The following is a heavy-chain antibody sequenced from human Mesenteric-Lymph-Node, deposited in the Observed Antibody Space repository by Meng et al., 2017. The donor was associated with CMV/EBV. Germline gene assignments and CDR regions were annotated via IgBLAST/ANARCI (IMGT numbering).Heavy chain of an antibody. D-gene: IGHD2-2*02. V-gene: IGHV3-30-3*01. CDR1: GFTFSSYA. J-gene: IGHJ4*02. Sequence: GESLKISCAASGFTFSSYAMHWVRQAPGKGLEWVAVISYDGSNKYYADSVKGRFTISRDNSKNTLYLQMNSLRAEDTAVYYCARVSNCSSTSCYNYFDYWGQGTLVTVSS. CDR2: ISYDGSNK. CDR3: ARVSNCSSTSCYNYFDY.